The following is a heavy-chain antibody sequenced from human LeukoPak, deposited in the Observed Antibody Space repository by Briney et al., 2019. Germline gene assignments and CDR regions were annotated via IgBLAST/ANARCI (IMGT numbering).Heavy chain of an antibody. CDR2: IYTSGST. CDR1: GGSISSGSYY. D-gene: IGHD2-8*02. Sequence: SSETLSLTCTVSGGSISSGSYYWSWIRQPAGKGLEWIGRIYTSGSTYYSPSLKSRVTISVDTSKNQFSLKLSSVTAADTAVYYCARHQTGGVDAFDIWGQGTMVTVSS. J-gene: IGHJ3*02. V-gene: IGHV4-61*02. CDR3: ARHQTGGVDAFDI.